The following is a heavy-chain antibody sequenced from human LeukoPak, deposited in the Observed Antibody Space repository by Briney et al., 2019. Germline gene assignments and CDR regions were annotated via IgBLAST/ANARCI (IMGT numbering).Heavy chain of an antibody. D-gene: IGHD3-3*01. J-gene: IGHJ4*02. Sequence: ASETLSLTCSVSGYSISSGFYWGWIRQPPGKGLEWIGSIFHSGSTYYNPFLKSRVTISVGTSKNHFSLKLTSVTAADTAVYFCARGAEYYAIWRGYAGYSDYWGQGVSVTVSS. CDR3: ARGAEYYAIWRGYAGYSDY. CDR1: GYSISSGFY. V-gene: IGHV4-38-2*02. CDR2: IFHSGST.